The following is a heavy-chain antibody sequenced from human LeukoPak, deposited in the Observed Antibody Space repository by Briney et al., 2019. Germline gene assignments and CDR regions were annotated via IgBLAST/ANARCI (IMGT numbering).Heavy chain of an antibody. CDR1: GGSFSGYY. CDR2: INHSGST. CDR3: ARGRHYGYFDY. Sequence: ASETLSLTCAVYGGSFSGYYWSWIRQPPGKGLEWIGEINHSGSTNYNPSLKSRVTISVDTSKNQFSLKLSSVTAADTAVYYCARGRHYGYFDYWGQGALVTVSS. D-gene: IGHD3-16*01. V-gene: IGHV4-34*01. J-gene: IGHJ4*02.